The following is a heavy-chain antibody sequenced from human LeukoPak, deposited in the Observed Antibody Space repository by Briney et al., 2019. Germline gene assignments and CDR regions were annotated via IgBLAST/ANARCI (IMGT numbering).Heavy chain of an antibody. V-gene: IGHV1-2*02. J-gene: IGHJ5*02. CDR1: GYTFTGYY. CDR2: INPNSGGT. Sequence: ASVKVSCKASGYTFTGYYMHWVRQAPGQGLEWMGWINPNSGGTNYAQKFQGRVTMTRDTSISTAYMELSRPRSDDTAVYYCTRGGAVGVNNWFDPWGQGTLVTVSS. D-gene: IGHD1-26*01. CDR3: TRGGAVGVNNWFDP.